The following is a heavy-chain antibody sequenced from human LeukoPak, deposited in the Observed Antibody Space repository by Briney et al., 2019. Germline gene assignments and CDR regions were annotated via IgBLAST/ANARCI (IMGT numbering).Heavy chain of an antibody. Sequence: GESLKISCQVSGYSSTNHWIGWVRQMPGKGLEWMVIVYPGNSDTRYSPSFQGQVTISGDKSINTAYLQWSSLKASDTAMYYCATKTSSYDSETYYYYLDVWGKGTTVTVSS. J-gene: IGHJ6*03. D-gene: IGHD3-10*01. CDR3: ATKTSSYDSETYYYYLDV. CDR2: VYPGNSDT. V-gene: IGHV5-51*01. CDR1: GYSSTNHW.